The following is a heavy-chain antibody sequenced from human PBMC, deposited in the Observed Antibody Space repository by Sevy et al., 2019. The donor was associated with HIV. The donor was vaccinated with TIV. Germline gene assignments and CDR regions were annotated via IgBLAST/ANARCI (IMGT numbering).Heavy chain of an antibody. D-gene: IGHD3-16*01. CDR1: EFTFSSYS. CDR3: TRDQGVLLIDY. Sequence: GGSLRLSCAASEFTFSSYSMNWVRQAPGKGLEWVSSISSTSSYIYYADSVKGRFTISRDNAKNSLYLQMSSLRAEDTAVYYCTRDQGVLLIDYWGQGTLVTVSS. V-gene: IGHV3-21*01. J-gene: IGHJ4*02. CDR2: ISSTSSYI.